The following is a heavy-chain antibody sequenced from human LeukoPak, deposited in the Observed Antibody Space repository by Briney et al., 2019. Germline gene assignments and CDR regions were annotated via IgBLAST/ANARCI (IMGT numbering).Heavy chain of an antibody. Sequence: PSESLSLTCTVSGYSISSGYYWGWLRQPPGKGLEWIGSIYHSGSTYYNPSLKSRVTISVDTSKNQFSLKLSSVTAADTAVYYCARVVGIAAAAHHNDYWGQGTLVTVSS. D-gene: IGHD6-13*01. V-gene: IGHV4-38-2*02. CDR3: ARVVGIAAAAHHNDY. CDR1: GYSISSGYY. J-gene: IGHJ4*02. CDR2: IYHSGST.